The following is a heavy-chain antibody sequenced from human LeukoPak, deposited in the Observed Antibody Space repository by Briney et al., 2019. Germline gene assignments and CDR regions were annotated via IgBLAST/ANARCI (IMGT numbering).Heavy chain of an antibody. V-gene: IGHV3-30*18. CDR1: GFTFSSYG. CDR3: AKDIRRYCRGGSCYVS. Sequence: GGSLRHSCAASGFTFSSYGMHWVRQAPGKGLEWVAVISYDGSNKYYADSVKGRFTTSRDNSKNTLYLQMNSLRAEDTAVYYCAKDIRRYCRGGSCYVSWGQGTLVTVSS. J-gene: IGHJ5*02. D-gene: IGHD2-15*01. CDR2: ISYDGSNK.